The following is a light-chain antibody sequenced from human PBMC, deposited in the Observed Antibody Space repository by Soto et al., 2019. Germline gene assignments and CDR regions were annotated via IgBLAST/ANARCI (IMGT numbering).Light chain of an antibody. CDR3: CSYAGTYV. J-gene: IGLJ1*01. CDR2: DVS. V-gene: IGLV2-11*01. Sequence: QSVLTQPRSVSGSPGQSVTISCIGTSSDVGDYNYVSWYQQHPGKAPKLMIYDVSKRPSGVPDRFSGSKSGNTASLTISGLQAEDEADYYCCSYAGTYVFGTGTKVTV. CDR1: SSDVGDYNY.